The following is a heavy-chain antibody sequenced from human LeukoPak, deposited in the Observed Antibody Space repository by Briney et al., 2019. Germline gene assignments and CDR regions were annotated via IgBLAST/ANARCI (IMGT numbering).Heavy chain of an antibody. V-gene: IGHV5-51*01. CDR2: IYPADSDI. J-gene: IGHJ5*02. CDR3: ARQEYCSGGSCYTWFDP. Sequence: GESLKISCKGSGYSINNYWIGWVCQMPGKGLEWMGIIYPADSDIRYSPSFQGQVTISADKSISTAYLQWSSLKASDTAMYYCARQEYCSGGSCYTWFDPWGQGTLVTVSS. CDR1: GYSINNYW. D-gene: IGHD2-15*01.